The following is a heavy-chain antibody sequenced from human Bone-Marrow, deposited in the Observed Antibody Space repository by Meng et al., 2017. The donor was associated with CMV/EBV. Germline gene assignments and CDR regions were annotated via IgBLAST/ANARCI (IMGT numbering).Heavy chain of an antibody. V-gene: IGHV3-30*02. CDR1: GFIFSIYD. Sequence: GGSLRLSCAASGFIFSIYDMSWVRQGPGKGLEGVAFIRYDGSNKYYADSVKGRFTISRDNSKNTLYLQMNSLRAEDTAVYYCAKDMGPIVGGTGGPYVWGQGTLVTVSS. J-gene: IGHJ4*02. CDR2: IRYDGSNK. CDR3: AKDMGPIVGGTGGPYV. D-gene: IGHD1-26*01.